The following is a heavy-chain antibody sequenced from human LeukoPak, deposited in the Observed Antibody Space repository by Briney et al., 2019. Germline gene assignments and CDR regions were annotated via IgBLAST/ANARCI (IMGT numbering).Heavy chain of an antibody. Sequence: ASVKVSCTASGYTFTGYYMHWVRQAPGQGLEWMGWINPNSGGTNYAQKFQGRVTMTRDTSISTAYMELSRLRSDDTAVYYCARAYYDFWSGRVYGMDVWGQGTTVTVSS. CDR1: GYTFTGYY. CDR3: ARAYYDFWSGRVYGMDV. V-gene: IGHV1-2*02. CDR2: INPNSGGT. D-gene: IGHD3-3*01. J-gene: IGHJ6*02.